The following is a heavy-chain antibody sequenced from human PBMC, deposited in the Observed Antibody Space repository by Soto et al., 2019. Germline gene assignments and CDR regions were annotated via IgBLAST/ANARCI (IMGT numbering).Heavy chain of an antibody. CDR1: GYTFTSYG. Sequence: ASVNVSCKASGYTFTSYGISWVRQAPGQGLEWMGWISAYNGNTNYAQKLQGRVTMTTDTSTSTAYMELRSLRSDDTAVYYCARRFFDCGDYDGRQYDLWGRGTSVPVSS. J-gene: IGHJ2*01. D-gene: IGHD4-17*01. V-gene: IGHV1-18*01. CDR2: ISAYNGNT. CDR3: ARRFFDCGDYDGRQYDL.